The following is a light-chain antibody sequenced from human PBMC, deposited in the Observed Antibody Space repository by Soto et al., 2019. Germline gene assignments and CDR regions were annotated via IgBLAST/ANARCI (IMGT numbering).Light chain of an antibody. J-gene: IGLJ2*01. CDR1: KLGDKY. CDR2: QDS. Sequence: SYELTQPPSVSVSPGQTASITCSGAKLGDKYACWYQQKPDQSPVLVIYQDSNRPSGIPERFSGSNSGNTATLTISGTQAMDEADYYCQAWDSSTVVFGGGTKLTVL. V-gene: IGLV3-1*01. CDR3: QAWDSSTVV.